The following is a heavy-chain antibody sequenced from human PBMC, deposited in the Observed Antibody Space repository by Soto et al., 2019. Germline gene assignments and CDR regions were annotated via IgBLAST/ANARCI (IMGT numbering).Heavy chain of an antibody. CDR2: VNPDSGKT. CDR1: GYTFITYD. V-gene: IGHV1-8*01. CDR3: PRGNWFDP. Sequence: QVQLVQSGAEVKKPGASVKVSCKASGYTFITYDINWVRQATGQGLEWVGWVNPDSGKTDYARKFQGRVTMTRHTSISTVYMELSVLRSEDTAVYYCPRGNWFDPWGQGTLVTVSS. J-gene: IGHJ5*02.